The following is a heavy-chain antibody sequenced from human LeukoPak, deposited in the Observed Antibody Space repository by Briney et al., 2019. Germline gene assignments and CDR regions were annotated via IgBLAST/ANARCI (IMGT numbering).Heavy chain of an antibody. CDR2: IRYDGSNK. V-gene: IGHV3-30*02. CDR3: AKEGYSRGYYSYYYMDV. CDR1: GFTFSTYG. D-gene: IGHD6-13*01. J-gene: IGHJ6*03. Sequence: GGSLRLSCAASGFTFSTYGMHWVRQAPGKGLEWVAFIRYDGSNKYYADSVKGRFTISRDNSKNTLYVQMNSLRAEDTAVYYCAKEGYSRGYYSYYYMDVWGKGTTVTVSS.